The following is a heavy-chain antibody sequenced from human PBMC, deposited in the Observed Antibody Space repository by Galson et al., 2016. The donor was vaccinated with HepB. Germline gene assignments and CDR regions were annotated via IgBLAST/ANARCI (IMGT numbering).Heavy chain of an antibody. V-gene: IGHV4-61*01. D-gene: IGHD6-13*01. CDR2: IYYSGST. CDR3: ARGDSSWGYWYFDL. CDR1: GGSVSSGSYH. Sequence: ETLSLTCTVSGGSVSSGSYHWSWIRQPPGNGLEWIGYIYYSGSTNYNPSLKSRVTISVDTSKNQFSLKLSSVTAADTAVYYCARGDSSWGYWYFDLWGRGTLVTVSS. J-gene: IGHJ2*01.